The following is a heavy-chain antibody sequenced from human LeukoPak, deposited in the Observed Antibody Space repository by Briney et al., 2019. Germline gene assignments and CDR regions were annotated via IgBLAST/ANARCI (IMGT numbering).Heavy chain of an antibody. CDR1: VGSISTYY. CDR3: AKAVAAAGRFGFDP. V-gene: IGHV4-59*01. CDR2: IYNSGST. Sequence: PSETLSLTCTVSVGSISTYYWSWIRQPPGKGLEWIGYIYNSGSTNYNPSLQSRVTISVDTSKNQFSLRLTSVTAADTAVYYCAKAVAAAGRFGFDPWGQGTLVTVSS. J-gene: IGHJ5*02. D-gene: IGHD6-13*01.